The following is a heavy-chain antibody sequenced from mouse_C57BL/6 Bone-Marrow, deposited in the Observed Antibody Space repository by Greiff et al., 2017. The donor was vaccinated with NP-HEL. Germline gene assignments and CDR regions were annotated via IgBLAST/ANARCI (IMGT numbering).Heavy chain of an antibody. J-gene: IGHJ1*03. CDR3: ARLYDYDGGYFDV. CDR2: IDPSDSYT. D-gene: IGHD2-4*01. Sequence: QVQLQQPGAELVMPGASVKLSCKASGYTFTSYWMHWVKQRPGQGLEWIGEIDPSDSYTNYNQKFKGKSTLTVDKSSSTAYMQLSSLTSEDSAVYYCARLYDYDGGYFDVWGTGTTVTVSS. CDR1: GYTFTSYW. V-gene: IGHV1-69*01.